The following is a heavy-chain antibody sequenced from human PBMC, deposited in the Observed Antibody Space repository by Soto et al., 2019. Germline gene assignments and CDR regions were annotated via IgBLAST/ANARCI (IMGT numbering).Heavy chain of an antibody. CDR3: AKDATAVNGVWDPFDM. D-gene: IGHD2-8*01. Sequence: EVQLLESGGGVVQPGGSLRLSCAASGCTLSAYAMSWVRQAPGKGLQWVSGVGGSDTDKHYADSVRGRFTVSRDNSKNTLSLQMNSLRADDTAVYYCAKDATAVNGVWDPFDMWGQGTEVTVSS. CDR1: GCTLSAYA. J-gene: IGHJ3*02. CDR2: VGGSDTDK. V-gene: IGHV3-23*01.